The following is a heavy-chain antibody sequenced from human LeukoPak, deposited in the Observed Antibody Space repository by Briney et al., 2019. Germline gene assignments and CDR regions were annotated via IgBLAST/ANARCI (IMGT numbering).Heavy chain of an antibody. CDR1: GFSINTYT. CDR2: IRNSDGMT. D-gene: IGHD3-10*01. Sequence: PGQSLRLSCDASGFSINTYTVYWVRQAPGQGLEWVSGIRNSDGMTYYADSVRGRFTISTDNSKNTLYLQMNSLRAEDTAVYYCARDKTTMVRGVIILTKYYYYMDVWGKGTTVTVSS. CDR3: ARDKTTMVRGVIILTKYYYYMDV. J-gene: IGHJ6*03. V-gene: IGHV3-23*01.